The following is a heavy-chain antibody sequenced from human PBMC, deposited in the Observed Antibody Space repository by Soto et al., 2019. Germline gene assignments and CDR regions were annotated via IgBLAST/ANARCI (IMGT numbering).Heavy chain of an antibody. Sequence: SESLSLTCTVSGGSISSYYWSWIRQPPGKGLEWIGYIYYSGSTNYNPSLKSRVTISVDTSKNQFSLKLSSVTAADTAVYYCASTNYDFWSGYYSAFDIWGQGTMVTVSS. V-gene: IGHV4-59*01. CDR2: IYYSGST. D-gene: IGHD3-3*01. CDR1: GGSISSYY. J-gene: IGHJ3*02. CDR3: ASTNYDFWSGYYSAFDI.